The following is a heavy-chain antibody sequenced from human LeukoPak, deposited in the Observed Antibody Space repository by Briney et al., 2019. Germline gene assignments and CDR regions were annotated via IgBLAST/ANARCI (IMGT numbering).Heavy chain of an antibody. V-gene: IGHV3-23*01. D-gene: IGHD6-13*01. CDR3: VKGRISEDGLDF. J-gene: IGHJ4*02. Sequence: GGSLRLSCAASGSTFSRSAMTWVRQTPGKGLDWVSSISSSGNTYYADSVKGRFTISRDNSKNMLYLQMNSLRAEDTAVYYCVKGRISEDGLDFWGQGTLVTVSS. CDR1: GSTFSRSA. CDR2: ISSSGNT.